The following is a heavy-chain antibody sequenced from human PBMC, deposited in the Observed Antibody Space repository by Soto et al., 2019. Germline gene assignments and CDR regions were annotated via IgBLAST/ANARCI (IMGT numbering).Heavy chain of an antibody. Sequence: QVQLQQWGAGLLKPSETLSLTCAVYGGSFSGYYWSWIRQPPGKGLEWIGEINHSGSTNYNPSLKSRVTISVDTSKNQFSLKLSSVTAADTAVYYCARGPGWNYVNYYGMDVWGQGTTVTVSS. CDR3: ARGPGWNYVNYYGMDV. CDR2: INHSGST. D-gene: IGHD1-7*01. CDR1: GGSFSGYY. V-gene: IGHV4-34*01. J-gene: IGHJ6*02.